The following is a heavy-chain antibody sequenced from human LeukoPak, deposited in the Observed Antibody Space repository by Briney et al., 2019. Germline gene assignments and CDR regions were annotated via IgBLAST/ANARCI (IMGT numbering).Heavy chain of an antibody. V-gene: IGHV3-21*01. J-gene: IGHJ6*02. CDR3: ARDNGMSNGMDV. D-gene: IGHD1-20*01. Sequence: GGSLRLSCAASGFTVSSNYMNWVRQAPGKGLEWVSSISSSSSYIYYADSVKGRFTISRDNAKNSLYLQMNSLRAEDTAVYYCARDNGMSNGMDVWGQGTTVTVSS. CDR2: ISSSSSYI. CDR1: GFTVSSNY.